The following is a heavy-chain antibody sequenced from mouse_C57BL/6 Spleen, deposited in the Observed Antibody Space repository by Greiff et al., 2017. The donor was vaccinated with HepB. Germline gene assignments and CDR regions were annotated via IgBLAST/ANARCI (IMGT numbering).Heavy chain of an antibody. CDR1: GYTFTSYW. D-gene: IGHD1-1*01. J-gene: IGHJ1*03. CDR3: ARYYGSSYGYFDV. Sequence: VKLQQPGAELVKPGASVKMSCKASGYTFTSYWITWVKQRPGQGLEWIGDIYPGSGSTNYNEKFKSKATLTVDTSSSTAYMQLSSLTSEDSAVYYCARYYGSSYGYFDVWGTGTTVTVSS. V-gene: IGHV1-55*01. CDR2: IYPGSGST.